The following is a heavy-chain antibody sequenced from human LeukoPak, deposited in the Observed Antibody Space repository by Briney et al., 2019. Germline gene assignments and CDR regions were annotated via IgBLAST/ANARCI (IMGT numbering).Heavy chain of an antibody. CDR3: TRDKFRVYGDHEPDY. Sequence: PGGSLRLSCTASGFTFGDYAMSWFRQAPGKGLEWVGFIRSKAYGGTTEYAASVKGRFTISRDDSKSIAYLQMNSLKTETTAVYYCTRDKFRVYGDHEPDYWGQGTLVTVSS. V-gene: IGHV3-49*03. J-gene: IGHJ4*02. D-gene: IGHD4-17*01. CDR1: GFTFGDYA. CDR2: IRSKAYGGTT.